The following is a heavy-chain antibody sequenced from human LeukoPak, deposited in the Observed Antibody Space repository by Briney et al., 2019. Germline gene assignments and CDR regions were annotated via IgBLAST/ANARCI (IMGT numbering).Heavy chain of an antibody. D-gene: IGHD2-8*01. V-gene: IGHV3-7*01. CDR2: IKQDGSEK. J-gene: IGHJ4*02. CDR1: GFPFSGYG. CDR3: ARDRNGVWFG. Sequence: GGSLRLSCAASGFPFSGYGMHWVRQAPGKGLEWVANIKQDGSEKYYVDSVKGRFTISRDNAKNSLYLQMNSLRAEDTAVYYCARDRNGVWFGWGQGTLVTVSS.